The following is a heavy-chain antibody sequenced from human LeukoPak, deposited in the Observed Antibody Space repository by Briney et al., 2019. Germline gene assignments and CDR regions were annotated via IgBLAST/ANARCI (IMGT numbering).Heavy chain of an antibody. CDR3: ARDHYGSGSYYYYGMDV. D-gene: IGHD3-10*01. CDR1: GFTFSSYW. CDR2: IKQDGSEK. Sequence: GGSLRLSCAASGFTFSSYWMSWVRQAPGKGLEWVANIKQDGSEKYYVDSVKGRFTISRDNAKNSLYLQMNSLRAEDTAVYYYARDHYGSGSYYYYGMDVWGKGTTVTVSS. V-gene: IGHV3-7*03. J-gene: IGHJ6*04.